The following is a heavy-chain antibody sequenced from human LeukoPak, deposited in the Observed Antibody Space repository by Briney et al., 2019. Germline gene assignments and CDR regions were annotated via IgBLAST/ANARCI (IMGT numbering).Heavy chain of an antibody. Sequence: ASVKVSCKVSGYTLTELSMHWVRQAPGKGLEWMGGFDPEDGETIEAQKFQGRVTMTEDTSTDTAYMELSSLRSEDTAVYYCATAGSLWFGELLVYYYGMDVWGQGDHGHRLL. J-gene: IGHJ6*02. CDR1: GYTLTELS. V-gene: IGHV1-24*01. CDR3: ATAGSLWFGELLVYYYGMDV. CDR2: FDPEDGET. D-gene: IGHD3-10*01.